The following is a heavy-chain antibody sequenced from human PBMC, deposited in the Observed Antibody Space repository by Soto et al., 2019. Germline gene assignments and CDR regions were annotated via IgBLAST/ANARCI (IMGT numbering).Heavy chain of an antibody. CDR1: GGSISSYY. J-gene: IGHJ6*02. V-gene: IGHV4-59*01. D-gene: IGHD5-18*01. CDR2: IYYSGST. Sequence: SETLSLTCTVSGGSISSYYWSWIRQPPGKGLEWIGYIYYSGSTNYNPSLKSRVTISVDTSKNQFSLKLSSVTAADTAVYYCARVGYSYGYGYYYGMDVWGQGTTVTVSS. CDR3: ARVGYSYGYGYYYGMDV.